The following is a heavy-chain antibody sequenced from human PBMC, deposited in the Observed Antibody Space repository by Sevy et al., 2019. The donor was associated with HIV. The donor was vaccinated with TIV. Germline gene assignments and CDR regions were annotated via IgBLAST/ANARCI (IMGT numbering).Heavy chain of an antibody. D-gene: IGHD4-4*01. CDR2: IKQDGSEK. CDR3: ARDPVTTVTTENDSETGRSWFDP. J-gene: IGHJ5*02. V-gene: IGHV3-7*03. Sequence: GGSLRLSCAASGFTFSSYWMSWVRQAPGKGLEWVANIKQDGSEKYYWDSVKGRFAISRDNAKNSLYLQMNSLRAEDTAVYYCARDPVTTVTTENDSETGRSWFDPWGQGTLVTVSS. CDR1: GFTFSSYW.